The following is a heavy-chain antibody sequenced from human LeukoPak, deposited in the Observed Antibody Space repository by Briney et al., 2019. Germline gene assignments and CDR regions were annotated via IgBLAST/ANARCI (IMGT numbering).Heavy chain of an antibody. Sequence: PGGSLRPSCAASGFTFSSYSMHWVRQAPGKGLERVAFIRYDGSNKYYADSVKGRFTISRDNAKNSLFLQMDSLRAEDTAVYYCAMAGYSDGPFDFDYWGQGTLVTVSS. CDR2: IRYDGSNK. D-gene: IGHD5-18*01. V-gene: IGHV3-30*02. CDR1: GFTFSSYS. J-gene: IGHJ4*02. CDR3: AMAGYSDGPFDFDY.